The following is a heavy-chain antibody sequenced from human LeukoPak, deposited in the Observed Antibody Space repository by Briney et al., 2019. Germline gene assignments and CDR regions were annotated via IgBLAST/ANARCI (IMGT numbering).Heavy chain of an antibody. V-gene: IGHV3-21*04. D-gene: IGHD5-24*01. CDR1: GFTFSSYS. J-gene: IGHJ4*02. Sequence: GGSLRLSCAASGFTFSSYSMNWVRQAPGKGLEWVSSISSSSSYIYYADSVKGRFTISRDNAKTSLYLQMNSLRAEDTALYYCAKDLGPGSMATSPGFDYWGQGTLVTVSS. CDR2: ISSSSSYI. CDR3: AKDLGPGSMATSPGFDY.